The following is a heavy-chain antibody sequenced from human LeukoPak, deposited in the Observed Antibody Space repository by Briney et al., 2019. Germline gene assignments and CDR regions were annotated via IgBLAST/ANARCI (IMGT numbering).Heavy chain of an antibody. CDR2: ITTDGSGT. J-gene: IGHJ4*02. Sequence: GGSLRLSCADSGFTFDRYWMHWVRQPPGKGLSWVSHITTDGSGTRYADSVKGRFTISRDNAKKTLYLQMNSLRAEDTAVYYCAGGAVAGANFNYCGLGTLVTVSS. CDR1: GFTFDRYW. D-gene: IGHD1-26*01. V-gene: IGHV3-74*01. CDR3: AGGAVAGANFNY.